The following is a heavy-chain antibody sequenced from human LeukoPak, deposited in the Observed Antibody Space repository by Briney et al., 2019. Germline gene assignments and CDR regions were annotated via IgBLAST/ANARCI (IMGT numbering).Heavy chain of an antibody. D-gene: IGHD5-18*01. CDR3: ARAGVGYSYGYEDYFDY. V-gene: IGHV4-59*01. Sequence: SETLSLTYTVSGGSISGYYWSWIRQSPGKGLEWIGYIYYGGSTNYNPSLKSRVTISVDRSKQQFSLRVSSVTAADTAVYYCARAGVGYSYGYEDYFDYWGQGTLVTVSS. CDR1: GGSISGYY. CDR2: IYYGGST. J-gene: IGHJ4*02.